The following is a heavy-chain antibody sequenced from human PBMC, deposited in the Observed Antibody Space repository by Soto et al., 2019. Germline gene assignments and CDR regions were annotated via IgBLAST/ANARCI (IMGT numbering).Heavy chain of an antibody. CDR3: ATSGSGWYLF. CDR1: GYTFTNYD. D-gene: IGHD6-19*01. J-gene: IGHJ4*02. Sequence: QVQLVKSGAEVKKPGASVKVSCKVSGYTFTNYDINWVRQATGQGLEWMGWMNPNNGNTGFAQKFQGRITMTRNTSISTAYIELSSLRSEDTAVYYCATSGSGWYLFWGQGTLVTVSS. V-gene: IGHV1-8*01. CDR2: MNPNNGNT.